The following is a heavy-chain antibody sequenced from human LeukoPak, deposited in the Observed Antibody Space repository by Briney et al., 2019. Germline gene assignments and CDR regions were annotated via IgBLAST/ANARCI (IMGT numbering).Heavy chain of an antibody. J-gene: IGHJ3*01. CDR3: ARGGGYYDSSGKYYIDALDL. D-gene: IGHD3-22*01. CDR2: MNPNSGNT. CDR1: GYTFTSYD. V-gene: IGHV1-8*01. Sequence: ASVKVSCKASGYTFTSYDINWVRQATGQGLEWMGWMNPNSGNTGYAQRFQGRVTMTGDTSISTSYMELSGLRSDDTAVYYCARGGGYYDSSGKYYIDALDLWGPGTMVTVSS.